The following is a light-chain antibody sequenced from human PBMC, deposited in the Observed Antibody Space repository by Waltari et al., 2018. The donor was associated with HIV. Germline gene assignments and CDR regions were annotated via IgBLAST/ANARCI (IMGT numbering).Light chain of an antibody. CDR3: DAWDDSLSGRV. Sequence: QSVLTQPPSASGTPGQRVTISCSGSRSNIGNNDVYWFQQLPGTAPKLLIYRNNQRPSGVPDRVTGSKSGTSVSLAISGLRSEDEADYYCDAWDDSLSGRVFGGGTKLTVL. CDR1: RSNIGNND. J-gene: IGLJ3*02. CDR2: RNN. V-gene: IGLV1-47*01.